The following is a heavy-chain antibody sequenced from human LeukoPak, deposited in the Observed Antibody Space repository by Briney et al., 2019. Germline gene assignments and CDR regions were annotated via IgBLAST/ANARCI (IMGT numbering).Heavy chain of an antibody. J-gene: IGHJ4*02. CDR3: AKDGSLLYYYDSSGYYFDY. V-gene: IGHV3-33*06. D-gene: IGHD3-22*01. Sequence: GGSLRLSCAASGFTFSSYGMHWVRQAPGKGLEWVAVIWYDGSNKYYADSVKGRFTISRDNSKNTLYLQMNSLRAEDTAVYYRAKDGSLLYYYDSSGYYFDYWGQGTLVTVSS. CDR1: GFTFSSYG. CDR2: IWYDGSNK.